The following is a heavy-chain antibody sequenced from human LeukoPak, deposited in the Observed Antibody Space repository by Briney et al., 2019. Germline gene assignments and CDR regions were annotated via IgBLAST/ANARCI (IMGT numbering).Heavy chain of an antibody. D-gene: IGHD4-17*01. CDR2: ISAYNGNT. CDR1: GYTFVSYG. Sequence: ASVKVSCKASGYTFVSYGINWVRQAPGQGLEWMGWISAYNGNTNYAQKLQGRVTMTTDTSTSTAYMELRSLRSDDTAVYYCARNYGDYEEFDYWGQGTLVTVSS. J-gene: IGHJ4*02. CDR3: ARNYGDYEEFDY. V-gene: IGHV1-18*01.